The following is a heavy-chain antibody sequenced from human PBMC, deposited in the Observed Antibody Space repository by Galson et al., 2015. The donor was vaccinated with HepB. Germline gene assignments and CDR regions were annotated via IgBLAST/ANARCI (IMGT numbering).Heavy chain of an antibody. V-gene: IGHV4-39*01. D-gene: IGHD2-8*01. CDR3: ARLLLYAGYFDP. CDR2: IYYSGST. J-gene: IGHJ5*02. Sequence: SETLSLTCTVSGGSISSSSYYWGWIRQPPGKGLEWIGSIYYSGSTYYNPSLKSRVTISVDTSKNQFSLKLSSVTAADTAVYYCARLLLYAGYFDPWGQGTLVTVSS. CDR1: GGSISSSSYY.